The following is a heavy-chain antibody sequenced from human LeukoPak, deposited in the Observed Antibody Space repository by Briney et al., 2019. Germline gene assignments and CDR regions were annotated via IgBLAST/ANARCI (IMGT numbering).Heavy chain of an antibody. CDR3: ARPSYGGNSNFDY. Sequence: GESLKISCKGSGYRYTSYWIAWVRQMPGKGLEWMGIIYPVDSDTRYSPSFQGQVTISADKSISTAYLQWGSLKASDTAMYYCARPSYGGNSNFDYWGQGTLVTVSS. J-gene: IGHJ4*02. V-gene: IGHV5-51*01. CDR2: IYPVDSDT. D-gene: IGHD4-23*01. CDR1: GYRYTSYW.